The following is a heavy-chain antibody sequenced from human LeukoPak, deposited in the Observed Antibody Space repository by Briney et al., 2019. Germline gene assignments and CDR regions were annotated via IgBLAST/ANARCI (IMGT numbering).Heavy chain of an antibody. V-gene: IGHV1-69*13. CDR3: VRGEWLRLSVVGGFDY. CDR2: IIPIFGTA. Sequence: SVKVSCKASEGTFSSYAISWVRQAPGQGLEWMGGIIPIFGTANYAQKFQGRVTITADESTSTAYMELSSLRSEDTAVYYCVRGEWLRLSVVGGFDYWGQGTLVTVSS. J-gene: IGHJ4*02. CDR1: EGTFSSYA. D-gene: IGHD5-12*01.